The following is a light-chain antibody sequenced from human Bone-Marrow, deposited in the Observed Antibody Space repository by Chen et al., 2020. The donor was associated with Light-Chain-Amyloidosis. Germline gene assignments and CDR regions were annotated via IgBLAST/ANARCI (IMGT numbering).Light chain of an antibody. J-gene: IGKJ3*01. CDR2: AAS. V-gene: IGKV1-12*01. CDR1: RATGGW. Sequence: DIQMTQSPSSVSASVGDTVTITCRASRATGGWVAWFQQKPGEAPKLLISAASTLHSGVPSRFSGGGSGTDFTLTISSLQPEDFATYYCQQSYTMPRGFTFGPGTRVDIK. CDR3: QQSYTMPRGFT.